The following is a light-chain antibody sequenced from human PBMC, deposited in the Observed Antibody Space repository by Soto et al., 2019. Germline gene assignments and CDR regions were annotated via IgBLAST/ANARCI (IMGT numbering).Light chain of an antibody. CDR1: QGIASW. CDR3: QQANSFPPT. J-gene: IGKJ4*01. V-gene: IGKV1-12*01. Sequence: DIQMTQSPSSVSASVGDRVTITCRASQGIASWLVWYQQKPGKAPKLLIYAASSLHSGVPSRFSGSGSGTDFTLTISSLQPEDFATYYCQQANSFPPTFGGGTKVEIK. CDR2: AAS.